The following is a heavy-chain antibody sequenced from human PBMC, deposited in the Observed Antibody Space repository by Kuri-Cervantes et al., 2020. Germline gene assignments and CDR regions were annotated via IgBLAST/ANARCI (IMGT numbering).Heavy chain of an antibody. Sequence: GGSLRLSCAASGFTFDDYAMHWVRQAPGKGLEWVSSISSSSTYIYYADSVKGRFTISRDNAENSLYLQMNSLRAEDTAVYYCAREGGYGDYIRDYGMDVWGQGTTVTVSS. D-gene: IGHD4-17*01. CDR2: ISSSSTYI. CDR1: GFTFDDYA. J-gene: IGHJ6*02. CDR3: AREGGYGDYIRDYGMDV. V-gene: IGHV3-21*01.